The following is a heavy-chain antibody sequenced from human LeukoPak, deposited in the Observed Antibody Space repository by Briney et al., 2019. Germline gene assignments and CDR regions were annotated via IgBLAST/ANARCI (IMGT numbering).Heavy chain of an antibody. J-gene: IGHJ4*02. V-gene: IGHV3-33*08. D-gene: IGHD6-13*01. CDR2: IWYDGSNK. Sequence: GGSLRLSCAASGFTFSSYSMNWVRQAPGKGLEGVAVIWYDGSNKYYADSVKGRFTISRDNSKNTLYLQMNSLRAEDTAVYYCARPTTGYSSSWYALGYWGQGTLVTVSS. CDR3: ARPTTGYSSSWYALGY. CDR1: GFTFSSYS.